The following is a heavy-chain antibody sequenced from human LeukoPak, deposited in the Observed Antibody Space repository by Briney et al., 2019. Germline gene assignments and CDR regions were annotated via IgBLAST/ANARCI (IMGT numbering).Heavy chain of an antibody. CDR1: GGSISSGDYY. V-gene: IGHV4-30-4*01. J-gene: IGHJ3*02. Sequence: KPSQTLSLTCTVSGGSISSGDYYWSWIRQPPGKGLEWIGYIYYSGSTYHNPSLKSRVTISVDTSKNQFSLKLSSVTAADTAVYYCARDSSNFDYYDSSGYAFDIWGQGTMVTVSS. CDR3: ARDSSNFDYYDSSGYAFDI. CDR2: IYYSGST. D-gene: IGHD3-22*01.